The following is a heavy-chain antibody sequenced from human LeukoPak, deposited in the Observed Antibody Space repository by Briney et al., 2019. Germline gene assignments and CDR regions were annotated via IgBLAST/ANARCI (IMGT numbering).Heavy chain of an antibody. CDR3: ARGEFGRDGYTQD. J-gene: IGHJ3*01. V-gene: IGHV3-21*01. CDR2: ISSSSSYI. D-gene: IGHD5-24*01. Sequence: GGSLRLSCAASGFTFSSYSMNWVRQAPGKGPEWVSSISSSSSYIYYADSVKGRFTISRDNAKNSLYLQMNSLRAEDTAVYYCARGEFGRDGYTQDWGQGTMVTVSS. CDR1: GFTFSSYS.